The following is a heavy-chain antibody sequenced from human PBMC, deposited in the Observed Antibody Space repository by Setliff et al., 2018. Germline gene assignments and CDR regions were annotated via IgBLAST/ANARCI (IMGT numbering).Heavy chain of an antibody. J-gene: IGHJ4*02. CDR2: IYHSGST. CDR1: GYSISSGYY. Sequence: ASETLSLTCAVSGYSISSGYYWGWIRQPPGEGLEWIGSIYHSGSTYYNPSLKSRVTISVDTSKNQFSLKLSSVTAADTAVYYCARQPEGGYYDSSGYYGMAPYYFDYWGQGTLVTVSS. V-gene: IGHV4-38-2*01. CDR3: ARQPEGGYYDSSGYYGMAPYYFDY. D-gene: IGHD3-22*01.